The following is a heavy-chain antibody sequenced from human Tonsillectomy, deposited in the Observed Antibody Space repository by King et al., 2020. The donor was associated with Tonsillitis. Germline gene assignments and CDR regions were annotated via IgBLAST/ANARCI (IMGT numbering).Heavy chain of an antibody. J-gene: IGHJ4*02. V-gene: IGHV3-30*03. CDR1: GFTFSSYG. D-gene: IGHD3-3*01. CDR2: ISYDGSNK. CDR3: ARGHQYYDIWSGYSRSWAFDY. Sequence: VQLVESGGGVVQPGRSLRLSCAASGFTFSSYGMHWVRQAPGKGLEWVAVISYDGSNKYYADSVKGRFTISRDNSKNTLYLQMNSLRAEDTAVYYCARGHQYYDIWSGYSRSWAFDYWGQGTLVTVSS.